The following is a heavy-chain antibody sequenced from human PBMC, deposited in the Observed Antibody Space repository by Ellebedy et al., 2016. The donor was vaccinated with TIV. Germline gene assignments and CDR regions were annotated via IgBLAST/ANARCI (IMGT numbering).Heavy chain of an antibody. Sequence: PGGSLRLSCAASGFTFSSYSMNRVRQAPGKGLEWVSYISSSSRTIYHADSVKGRFTISRDNAKNSLYLQMNSLRAEDMAVYYCAKSGGLFSLRNALDNWGQGTLVTVSS. V-gene: IGHV3-48*01. CDR3: AKSGGLFSLRNALDN. D-gene: IGHD3-10*01. J-gene: IGHJ4*02. CDR2: ISSSSRTI. CDR1: GFTFSSYS.